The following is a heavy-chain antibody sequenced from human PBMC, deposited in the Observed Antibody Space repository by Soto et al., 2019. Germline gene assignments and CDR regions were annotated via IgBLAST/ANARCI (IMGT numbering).Heavy chain of an antibody. J-gene: IGHJ4*02. CDR3: ARKDSSSAFDY. CDR1: RYSFTTYW. D-gene: IGHD3-22*01. Sequence: GESLKSSCKGSRYSFTTYWIGWVRQMPGKGLEWMGTIYPGDSDTRYSPSFQGQVTISADKYISTAYLQWSSLKASDTAMYYCARKDSSSAFDYWGQGTLVTV. CDR2: IYPGDSDT. V-gene: IGHV5-51*01.